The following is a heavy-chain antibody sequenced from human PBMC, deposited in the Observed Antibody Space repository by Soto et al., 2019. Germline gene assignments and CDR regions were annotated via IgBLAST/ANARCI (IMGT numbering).Heavy chain of an antibody. CDR1: GGSINSAGHY. V-gene: IGHV4-31*03. Sequence: QVQLQESSPGLVKPSETLSLTCFVSGGSINSAGHYWTWIRQHPGKGQEWMGYIPYSGSTYYNPPLKSRLTISVDTSKNQFALKLNSVTAADAAVYFCARGGCSGGACYDYWGQGTLVTVSS. CDR3: ARGGCSGGACYDY. CDR2: IPYSGST. D-gene: IGHD2-15*01. J-gene: IGHJ4*02.